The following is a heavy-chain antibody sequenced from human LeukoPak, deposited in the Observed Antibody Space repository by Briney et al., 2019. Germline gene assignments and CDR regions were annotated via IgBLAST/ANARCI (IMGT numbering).Heavy chain of an antibody. CDR3: ARGSSSWAFDI. D-gene: IGHD6-13*01. CDR1: GGFINDYY. V-gene: IGHV4-59*08. J-gene: IGHJ3*02. Sequence: SETLSLTCTVSGGFINDYYWNWIRQPPGQGLEWIGYVYYSGSINYSPSLKSRVTISVDTSKNQFSLKLSSVTAADTAVYYCARGSSSWAFDIWGQGTMVTVSS. CDR2: VYYSGSI.